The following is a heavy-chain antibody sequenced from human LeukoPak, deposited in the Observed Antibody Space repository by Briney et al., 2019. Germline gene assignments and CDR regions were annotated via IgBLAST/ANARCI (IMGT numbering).Heavy chain of an antibody. CDR3: AADTSGYDPYYYSDY. D-gene: IGHD5-12*01. CDR2: IVVGSGNT. V-gene: IGHV1-58*02. CDR1: GFTFTSSA. J-gene: IGHJ4*02. Sequence: ASGNVSCKAAGFTFTSSAMQWVRQARGQRLEWIGWIVVGSGNTNYAQKFQERVTITRDMSTSTAYMELSSLRSEDTAVYYCAADTSGYDPYYYSDYWGQGTLVTVSS.